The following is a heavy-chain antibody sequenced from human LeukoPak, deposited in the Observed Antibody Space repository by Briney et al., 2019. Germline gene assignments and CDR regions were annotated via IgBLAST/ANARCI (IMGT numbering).Heavy chain of an antibody. D-gene: IGHD3-22*01. V-gene: IGHV3-66*01. CDR1: GFTVSSNY. CDR3: ARDEGSSYFWAY. CDR2: IYSGGST. Sequence: GGFLRLSWAASGFTVSSNYMSWVRQAPGKGLEWVSVIYSGGSTYYADSVKGRFTISRDNSKNTLYLQMNSLRAGDTAVYYCARDEGSSYFWAYWGQGTLVTVSS. J-gene: IGHJ4*02.